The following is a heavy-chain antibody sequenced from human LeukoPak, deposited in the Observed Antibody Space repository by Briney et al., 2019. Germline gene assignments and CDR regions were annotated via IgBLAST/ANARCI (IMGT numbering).Heavy chain of an antibody. J-gene: IGHJ4*02. D-gene: IGHD3-16*02. Sequence: KSSQTLSLTCAISGDSVSRPNVAWNWIRQSPSGGLEWLGRIIYRSERHHDYAVSLKGRITISPDISKNQFSLQLNSVTPEDTAVYYCATYRFDYWGQGTLVIVS. V-gene: IGHV6-1*01. CDR3: ATYRFDY. CDR2: IIYRSERHH. CDR1: GDSVSRPNVA.